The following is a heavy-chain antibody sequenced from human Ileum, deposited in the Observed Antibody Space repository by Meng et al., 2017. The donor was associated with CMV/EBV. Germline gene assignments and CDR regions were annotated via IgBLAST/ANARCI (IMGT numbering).Heavy chain of an antibody. D-gene: IGHD2-21*02. CDR3: ARPAVTATWDYYYSGMDV. J-gene: IGHJ6*02. CDR1: GFTFSSYA. CDR2: ISYDGSNK. V-gene: IGHV3-30-3*01. Sequence: GESLKISCAASGFTFSSYAMHWVRQAPGKGLEWVAVISYDGSNKYYADSVKGRFTISRDNSKNTLYLQMNSLRAEDTAVYYCARPAVTATWDYYYSGMDVWGQGTTVTVSS.